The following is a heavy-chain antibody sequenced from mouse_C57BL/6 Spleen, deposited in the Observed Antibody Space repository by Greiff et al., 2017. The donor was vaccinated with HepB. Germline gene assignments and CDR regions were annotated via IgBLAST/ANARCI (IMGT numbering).Heavy chain of an antibody. CDR2: IYPSDSET. V-gene: IGHV1-61*01. J-gene: IGHJ1*03. Sequence: QVQLQQPGAELVRPGSSVKLSCKASGYTFTSYWMDWVKQRPGQGLEWIGNIYPSDSETHYNQKFKDKATLTVDKSSSTAYMQLSSLTSEDSAVYYCARSSGVCYYGSRRNWYFDVWGTGTTVTVSS. D-gene: IGHD1-1*01. CDR1: GYTFTSYW. CDR3: ARSSGVCYYGSRRNWYFDV.